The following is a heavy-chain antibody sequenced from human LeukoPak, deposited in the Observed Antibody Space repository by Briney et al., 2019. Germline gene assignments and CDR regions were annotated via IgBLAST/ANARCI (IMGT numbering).Heavy chain of an antibody. Sequence: SETLSLTCTVSGGSISSGGYYWSWIRQHPGKGLEWIGYIYYSGSTYYNPSLKSRVTISVDTSKNQSSLKLSSVTAADTAVYYCAREVVRLNWFDPWGQGTLVTVSS. J-gene: IGHJ5*02. CDR3: AREVVRLNWFDP. V-gene: IGHV4-31*03. CDR2: IYYSGST. CDR1: GGSISSGGYY. D-gene: IGHD2-15*01.